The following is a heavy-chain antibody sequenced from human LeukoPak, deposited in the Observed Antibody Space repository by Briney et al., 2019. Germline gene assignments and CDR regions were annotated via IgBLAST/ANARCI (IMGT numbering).Heavy chain of an antibody. CDR1: GFTFTSYA. CDR3: AKVVYYGSENVDF. Sequence: GGSLRLSCAASGFTFTSYAMSWVRQAPGKGLEWVSSITGSGGSTYYADSVKGRFTTSRDNSKNTLYLRINSLRAEDTALYYCAKVVYYGSENVDFWGQGTLVTVSS. D-gene: IGHD3-10*01. J-gene: IGHJ4*02. V-gene: IGHV3-23*01. CDR2: ITGSGGST.